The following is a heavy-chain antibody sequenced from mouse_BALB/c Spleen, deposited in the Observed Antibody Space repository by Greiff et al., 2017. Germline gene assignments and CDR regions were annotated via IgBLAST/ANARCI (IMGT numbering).Heavy chain of an antibody. V-gene: IGHV3-8*02. CDR2: ISYSGST. CDR3: ARSLYGYDRFAY. J-gene: IGHJ3*01. Sequence: EVKFQESGPSLVKPSQTLSLTCSVTGDSITSGYWNWIRKFPGNKLEYMGYISYSGSTYYNPSLKSRISITRDTSKNQYYLQLNSVTTEDTATYYCARSLYGYDRFAYWGQGTLVTVSA. CDR1: GDSITSGY. D-gene: IGHD2-2*01.